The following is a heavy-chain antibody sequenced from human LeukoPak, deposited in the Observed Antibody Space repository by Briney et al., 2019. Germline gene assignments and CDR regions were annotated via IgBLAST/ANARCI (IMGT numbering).Heavy chain of an antibody. V-gene: IGHV3-33*01. CDR2: IWYDGSNK. D-gene: IGHD2-15*01. CDR3: ARWVGAAGFDY. Sequence: GGSLRLSCAASGFTFSSYGMHWVRQAPGKGLEWVAVIWYDGSNKYYADSVKGRFTISRDNSKNTLYLQMNSLRAEDTAVYYCARWVGAAGFDYWGQGTLVTVSS. J-gene: IGHJ4*02. CDR1: GFTFSSYG.